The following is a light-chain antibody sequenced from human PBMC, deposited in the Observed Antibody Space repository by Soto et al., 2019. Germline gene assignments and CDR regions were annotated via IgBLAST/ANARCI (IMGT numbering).Light chain of an antibody. V-gene: IGKV3-20*01. CDR2: GAS. J-gene: IGKJ2*01. CDR1: QSVTNNY. CDR3: QQYGTTPFT. Sequence: EIVLTQSPGTLSLSPGESATLSCRASQSVTNNYLAWHQQKPGQAPRLLIYGASGRATGIPDRFSGSGSGTGFTLTISRLDPEDFAFYYCQQYGTTPFTFGQGTKLEI.